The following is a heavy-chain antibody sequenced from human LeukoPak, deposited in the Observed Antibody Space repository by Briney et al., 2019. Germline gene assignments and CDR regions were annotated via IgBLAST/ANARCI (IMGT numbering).Heavy chain of an antibody. CDR3: ASAYCGGDCYWSPQFDP. Sequence: SETLSLTCAVYGGSFSGYYWSWIRQPPGKGLERIGEINHSGSTNYNPSLKSRVTISVDMSKNQFSLKLSSVTAADTAVYYCASAYCGGDCYWSPQFDPWGQGTLVTVSS. CDR2: INHSGST. D-gene: IGHD2-21*02. V-gene: IGHV4-34*01. CDR1: GGSFSGYY. J-gene: IGHJ5*02.